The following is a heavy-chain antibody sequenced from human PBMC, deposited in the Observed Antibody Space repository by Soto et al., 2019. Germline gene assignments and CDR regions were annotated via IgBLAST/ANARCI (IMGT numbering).Heavy chain of an antibody. D-gene: IGHD2-2*03. V-gene: IGHV5-51*01. Sequence: SGESLKISCKTSGYGFISYWVAWVRQKPGKGLEWMGTFYPGDSTSTYSPSFQGQVTISVDKSISTAYLHLSSLKASDTAMYYCARIIGYCRNNDCSWTFDIWGQGTTVTVSS. CDR1: GYGFISYW. CDR3: ARIIGYCRNNDCSWTFDI. J-gene: IGHJ3*02. CDR2: FYPGDSTS.